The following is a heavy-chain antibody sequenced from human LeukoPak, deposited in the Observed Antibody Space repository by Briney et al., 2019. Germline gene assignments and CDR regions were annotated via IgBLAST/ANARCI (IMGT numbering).Heavy chain of an antibody. CDR1: GFTFSSFA. J-gene: IGHJ4*02. V-gene: IGHV3-23*01. CDR2: ISGSGGST. CDR3: AKGRGGVAGTGIDY. D-gene: IGHD6-19*01. Sequence: PGGSLRLSCAASGFTFSSFAMTWVRQAPGKGLEWVSDISGSGGSTYFADSVKGRFTISRDNSKNTLYLQMNSLRAEDTAMYYCAKGRGGVAGTGIDYWGQGTLVTVSS.